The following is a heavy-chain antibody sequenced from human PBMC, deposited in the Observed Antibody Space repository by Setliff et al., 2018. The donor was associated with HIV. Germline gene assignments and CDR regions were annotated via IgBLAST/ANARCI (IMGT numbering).Heavy chain of an antibody. Sequence: SETLSLTCAVSGGSIRSSNWWSWVRQPPGKGLEWIGEIYHSGTMNYHPSLKSRVTISVDKSKNQFSLKLYSVTAADTAVYYCARGVAAAGLWGQGTLVTVSS. CDR3: ARGVAAAGL. V-gene: IGHV4-4*02. D-gene: IGHD6-13*01. CDR2: IYHSGTM. CDR1: GGSIRSSNW. J-gene: IGHJ4*02.